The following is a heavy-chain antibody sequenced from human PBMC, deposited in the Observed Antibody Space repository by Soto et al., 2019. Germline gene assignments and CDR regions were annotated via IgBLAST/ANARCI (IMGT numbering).Heavy chain of an antibody. Sequence: GGSLRLSCAASGFTFSSYWMSWVRQAPGKGLEWVANIKQDGSEKYYVDSVKGRFTISRDNAKNSLYLQMNSLRAEDTAVYYCARDSGAAYYDILTGEDDYWGQGTLVTVSS. CDR1: GFTFSSYW. V-gene: IGHV3-7*01. J-gene: IGHJ4*02. D-gene: IGHD3-9*01. CDR3: ARDSGAAYYDILTGEDDY. CDR2: IKQDGSEK.